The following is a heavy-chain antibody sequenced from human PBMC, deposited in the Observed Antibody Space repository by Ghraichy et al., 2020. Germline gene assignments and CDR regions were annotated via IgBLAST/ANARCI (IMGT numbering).Heavy chain of an antibody. Sequence: GGSLRLSCAASGYTFTSYSIHWVRQFPGKGLEWVARISDDGSESHFADSVKGRFSISRDNSKNTVFLQLNRLTIEDTAIYYCAKGSGRSGANNWFDPWGQGTLVTVSS. CDR1: GYTFTSYS. J-gene: IGHJ5*02. D-gene: IGHD3-3*01. CDR3: AKGSGRSGANNWFDP. V-gene: IGHV3-30*04. CDR2: ISDDGSES.